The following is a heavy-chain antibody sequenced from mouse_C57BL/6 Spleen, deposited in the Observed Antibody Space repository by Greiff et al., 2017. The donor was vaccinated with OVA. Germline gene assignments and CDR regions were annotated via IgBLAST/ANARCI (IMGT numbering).Heavy chain of an antibody. V-gene: IGHV3-6*01. CDR1: GYSITSGYY. J-gene: IGHJ1*03. Sequence: DVKLVESGPGLVKPSQSLSLTCSVTGYSITSGYYWNWIRQFPGNKLEWMGYISYDGSNNYNPSLKNRISITRDTSKNQFFLKLNSVTTEDTATYYCARVRFWYFDVWGTGTTVTVSS. CDR2: ISYDGSN. CDR3: ARVRFWYFDV. D-gene: IGHD1-1*01.